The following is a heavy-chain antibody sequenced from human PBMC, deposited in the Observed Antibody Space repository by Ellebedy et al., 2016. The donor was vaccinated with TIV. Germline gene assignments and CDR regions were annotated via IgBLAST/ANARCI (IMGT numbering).Heavy chain of an antibody. J-gene: IGHJ3*02. CDR1: GYSFSNQW. V-gene: IGHV5-51*01. Sequence: GESLKICCKGSGYSFSNQWIGWVRQMPGKGLEWMGVVYPGDSDAGYSPSVQGRVTISVDKSIATTYLQWDSLKASDTAMYFCAKKWGGLRAFDIWGQGTMVVVSS. CDR3: AKKWGGLRAFDI. CDR2: VYPGDSDA. D-gene: IGHD2-8*01.